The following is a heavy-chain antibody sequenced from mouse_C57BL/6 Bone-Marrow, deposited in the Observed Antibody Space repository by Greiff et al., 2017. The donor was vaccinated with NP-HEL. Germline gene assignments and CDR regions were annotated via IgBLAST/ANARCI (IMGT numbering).Heavy chain of an antibody. D-gene: IGHD1-1*01. J-gene: IGHJ2*01. CDR2: INPSSGYT. CDR1: GYTFTSYW. Sequence: VQLQESGAELAKPGASVKLSCKASGYTFTSYWMHWVKQRPGQGLEWIGYINPSSGYTKYNQKFKDKAKLTADKSSSTAYMQLSSLTYEDSAVYYFAREGAITTGVVPFDYWGQGTTLTVSS. V-gene: IGHV1-7*01. CDR3: AREGAITTGVVPFDY.